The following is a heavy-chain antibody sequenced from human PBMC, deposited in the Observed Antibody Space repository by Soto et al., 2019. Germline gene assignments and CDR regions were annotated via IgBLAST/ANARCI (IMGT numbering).Heavy chain of an antibody. CDR1: GGSISSGGYY. Sequence: PSETLSLTCTVSGGSISSGGYYWSWIRQHPGKGLEWIGYIYYSGSTYYNPSLKSRVTISVDTSKNQFFLKLSSVTAADTAVYYCARTSRSDIVVVGEVGYYMDVWGKGTTVTVSS. D-gene: IGHD2-15*01. CDR2: IYYSGST. V-gene: IGHV4-31*03. J-gene: IGHJ6*03. CDR3: ARTSRSDIVVVGEVGYYMDV.